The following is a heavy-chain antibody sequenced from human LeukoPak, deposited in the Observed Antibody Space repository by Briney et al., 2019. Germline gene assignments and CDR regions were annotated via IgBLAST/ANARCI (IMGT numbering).Heavy chain of an antibody. D-gene: IGHD3-10*02. CDR2: ICSSGSTI. V-gene: IGHV3-48*01. Sequence: GGSLRLSCAASVFTFSSYAMSWVRQAPGKGLEWVSYICSSGSTIYYADSVKGRFTISRDKANNSLYMQMNSLRAQDRAVYFFADYDFNMFGGVWGKGTTVTVSS. CDR1: VFTFSSYA. J-gene: IGHJ6*04. CDR3: ADYDFNMFGGV.